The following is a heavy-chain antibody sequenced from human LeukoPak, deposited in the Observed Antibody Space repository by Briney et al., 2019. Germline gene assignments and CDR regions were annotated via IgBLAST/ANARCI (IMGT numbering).Heavy chain of an antibody. D-gene: IGHD4-23*01. CDR3: ARRNDYGGNHDAFDI. V-gene: IGHV5-51*01. J-gene: IGHJ3*02. CDR1: GYSFTSYW. CDR2: IHPGDSDT. Sequence: GESLKISCKGSGYSFTSYWIGWVRQMPGKGLEWMGIIHPGDSDTRYGPSFQGQVTISADKSISTAYLQWSSLKASDTAMYYCARRNDYGGNHDAFDIWGQGTMVTVPS.